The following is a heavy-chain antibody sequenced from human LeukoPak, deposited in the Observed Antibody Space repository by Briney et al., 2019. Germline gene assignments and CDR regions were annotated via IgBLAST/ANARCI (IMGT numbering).Heavy chain of an antibody. CDR3: ARDGGYYYYGMDV. CDR1: GGSITSGGYS. Sequence: PSQTRSLNCADSGGSITSGGYSCSWILPPPGNRLECLGYIYHSGSTYYNPSLKSRVTISVDRSKNQFSLKLSSVTAADTAVYYCARDGGYYYYGMDVWGQGTTVTVSS. CDR2: IYHSGST. D-gene: IGHD2-15*01. V-gene: IGHV4-30-2*01. J-gene: IGHJ6*02.